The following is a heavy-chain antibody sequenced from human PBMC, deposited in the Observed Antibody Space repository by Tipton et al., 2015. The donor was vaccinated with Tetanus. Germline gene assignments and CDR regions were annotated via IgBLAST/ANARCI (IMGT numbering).Heavy chain of an antibody. Sequence: AASGFIFSSYGIHWVRQAPGKGLEWLAVSWYDGTDKYYADSVKGRFTISRDNSKNTLYLQMNRLRAEDTALYYCARDADCSGGSCFSGDFATWGQGTQVTVSS. D-gene: IGHD2-15*01. V-gene: IGHV3-33*01. CDR1: GFIFSSYG. CDR3: ARDADCSGGSCFSGDFAT. J-gene: IGHJ4*02. CDR2: SWYDGTDK.